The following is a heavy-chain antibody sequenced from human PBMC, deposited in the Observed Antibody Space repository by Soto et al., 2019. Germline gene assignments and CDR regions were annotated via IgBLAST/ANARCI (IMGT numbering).Heavy chain of an antibody. CDR2: ISYDGSNK. CDR3: AKPPMADYGDYWYFDL. CDR1: GFTFSSYG. Sequence: GGSLRLSCAASGFTFSSYGMHWVRQAPGKGLEWVAVISYDGSNKYYADSVKGRFTISRDNSKNTLYLQMNSLRAEDTAVYYCAKPPMADYGDYWYFDLWGRGTLVTVSS. J-gene: IGHJ2*01. V-gene: IGHV3-30*18. D-gene: IGHD4-17*01.